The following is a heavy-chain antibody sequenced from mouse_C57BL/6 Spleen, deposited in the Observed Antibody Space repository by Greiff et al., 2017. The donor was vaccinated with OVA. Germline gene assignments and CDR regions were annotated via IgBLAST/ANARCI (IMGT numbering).Heavy chain of an antibody. V-gene: IGHV3-6*01. CDR1: GYSITSGYY. Sequence: DVQLQESGPGLVKPSQSLSLTCSVTGYSITSGYYWNWIRQFPGNKLEWMGYISYDGSNNYNPSLKNRISITRDTSKNQFFLKLNSVTTEDTATYYGARGALRWYYFDYWGQGTTLTVSS. J-gene: IGHJ2*01. CDR3: ARGALRWYYFDY. CDR2: ISYDGSN. D-gene: IGHD1-1*02.